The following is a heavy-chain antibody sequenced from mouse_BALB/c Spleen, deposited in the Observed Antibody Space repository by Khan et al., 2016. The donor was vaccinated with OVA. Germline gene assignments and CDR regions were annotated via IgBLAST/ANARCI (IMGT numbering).Heavy chain of an antibody. Sequence: EVQLQESGPGLVKPSQSLSLTCTVTGYSITSDYAWNWIRQFPGNKLEWMGYISYSGSTNYNPALKSRISITRDTSKHQFFLPLHSVTTEDTATYYCARDGSRDNYAMDYWGQGTSVTGSS. J-gene: IGHJ4*01. CDR1: GYSITSDYA. CDR2: ISYSGST. V-gene: IGHV3-2*02. D-gene: IGHD2-3*01. CDR3: ARDGSRDNYAMDY.